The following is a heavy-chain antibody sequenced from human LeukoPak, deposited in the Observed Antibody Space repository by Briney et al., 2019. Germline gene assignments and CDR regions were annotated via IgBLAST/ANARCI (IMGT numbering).Heavy chain of an antibody. CDR1: GFTFSSYG. CDR3: AKDLGTYDDDLTGYVHYYFYMDV. Sequence: GGSLRLSCAASGFTFSSYGMSWVRQAPGKGLEWVSAISGSGGSTYYADSVKGRFTISRDNSKNTVYLQMSSLRAEDAAVYYCAKDLGTYDDDLTGYVHYYFYMDVWGKGTTVTVS. D-gene: IGHD3-9*01. J-gene: IGHJ6*03. V-gene: IGHV3-23*01. CDR2: ISGSGGST.